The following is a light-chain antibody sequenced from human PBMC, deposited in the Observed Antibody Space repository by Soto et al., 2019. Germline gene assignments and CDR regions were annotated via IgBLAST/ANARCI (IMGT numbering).Light chain of an antibody. J-gene: IGLJ2*01. Sequence: QSVLTQPPSASGTPGQRVTISCSGNSSNIGSNTVNWYQQLPGTAPKLLIYSNNQRLSGVPDRFSGSKSGTSASLAISGLQSEDEADYYCAAWDDSLNGHVVFGAGTKLTVL. CDR2: SNN. V-gene: IGLV1-44*01. CDR3: AAWDDSLNGHVV. CDR1: SSNIGSNT.